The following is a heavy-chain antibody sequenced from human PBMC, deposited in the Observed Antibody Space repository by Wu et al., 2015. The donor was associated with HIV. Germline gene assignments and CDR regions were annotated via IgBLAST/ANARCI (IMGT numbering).Heavy chain of an antibody. CDR2: IIPIFGTA. Sequence: QVQLVQSGAEVKKPGSSVKVSCKASGGTFSSYAISWVRQAPGQGLEWMGGIIPIFGTANYAQKFQGRVTITADESTSTAYMELSSLRSEDTAVYYCARDVSGHCGGDCYGAWFDPWGQGTLVTVSS. V-gene: IGHV1-69*12. J-gene: IGHJ5*02. CDR3: ARDVSGHCGGDCYGAWFDP. CDR1: GGTFSSYA. D-gene: IGHD2-21*01.